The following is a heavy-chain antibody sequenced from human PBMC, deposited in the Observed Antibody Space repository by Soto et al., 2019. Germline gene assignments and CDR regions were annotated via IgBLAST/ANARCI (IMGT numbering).Heavy chain of an antibody. D-gene: IGHD3-10*01. J-gene: IGHJ4*02. V-gene: IGHV3-30*18. CDR3: AKDRVRTYFDY. Sequence: SLKISCAASGFTFSSYGMHWVRQAPGKGLEWVAVISYDGSNKYYADSVKGRFTISRDNSKNTLYLQMNSLRAEDTAVYYCAKDRVRTYFDYWGQGTLVTISS. CDR2: ISYDGSNK. CDR1: GFTFSSYG.